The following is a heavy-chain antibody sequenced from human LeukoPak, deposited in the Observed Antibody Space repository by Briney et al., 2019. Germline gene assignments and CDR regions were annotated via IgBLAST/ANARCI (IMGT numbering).Heavy chain of an antibody. CDR2: ISSGGTTV. CDR3: ARRQWELLVGGAFDI. V-gene: IGHV3-48*03. J-gene: IGHJ3*02. CDR1: EFSISSYE. Sequence: PGGSLRLSCAAYEFSISSYEMSWVRQGPGKGLEWVSHISSGGTTVAYADSVNGRFTIFRDNAENSLYLQMNSLRAEDTAVYYCARRQWELLVGGAFDIWGQGTMVTVSS. D-gene: IGHD1-26*01.